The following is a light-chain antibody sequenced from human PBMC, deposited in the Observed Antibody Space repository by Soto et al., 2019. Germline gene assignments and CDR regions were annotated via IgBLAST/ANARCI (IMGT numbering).Light chain of an antibody. CDR3: SSHSSSSTLVV. CDR1: SSDVGGYNY. Sequence: QSALTQPASMSGSPGQSITISCTGTSSDVGGYNYVSWYRQHPGKPPKLMIYDVNNRPSGVSNRFSGSKSGNTASLTISGLQAEDEADYYCSSHSSSSTLVVFGGGTKLTVL. CDR2: DVN. V-gene: IGLV2-14*03. J-gene: IGLJ2*01.